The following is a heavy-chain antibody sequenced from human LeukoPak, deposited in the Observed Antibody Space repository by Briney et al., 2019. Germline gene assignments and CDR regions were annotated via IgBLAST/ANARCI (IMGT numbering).Heavy chain of an antibody. V-gene: IGHV3-74*01. J-gene: IGHJ4*02. CDR2: INSDGTST. Sequence: GRSLRLSCAASGFTFSNYWMHWVRQAPGNGLVWVSCINSDGTSTTYADSVKGRFTISRDNAKNTLYLEMNSLGAEDTAVYYCARITGYTYGSGDYWGQGTLLTVSS. CDR3: ARITGYTYGSGDY. D-gene: IGHD5-18*01. CDR1: GFTFSNYW.